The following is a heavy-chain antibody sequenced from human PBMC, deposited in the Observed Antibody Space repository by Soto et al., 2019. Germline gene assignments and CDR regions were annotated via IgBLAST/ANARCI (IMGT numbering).Heavy chain of an antibody. J-gene: IGHJ5*02. CDR2: IYYSGST. Sequence: QVQLQESGPGLVKPSQTLSLTCTVAGGSISSGDYYWSWIRQHPGKGLEWIGYIYYSGSTNYNPSLKSRVTISVDTSKNQFSLKLRSVTDADTAVYCCARWWSGSRQGFDPWGQGTLVTVSS. V-gene: IGHV4-31*03. CDR3: ARWWSGSRQGFDP. CDR1: GGSISSGDYY. D-gene: IGHD3-3*01.